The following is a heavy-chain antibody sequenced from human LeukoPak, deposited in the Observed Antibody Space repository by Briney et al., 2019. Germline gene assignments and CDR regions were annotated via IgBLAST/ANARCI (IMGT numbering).Heavy chain of an antibody. CDR3: TKDIQLGGWGHAMDF. CDR2: ISWNSDTR. Sequence: PGRSLRLSCAGSGFTFDDYAMYWVRQAPGKGLEWVSGISWNSDTRGYADSVKGRFTISTDNAKNSLYLQMNSLRDEDTALYFCTKDIQLGGWGHAMDFWGQGTTVTVSS. V-gene: IGHV3-9*01. CDR1: GFTFDDYA. D-gene: IGHD3-16*01. J-gene: IGHJ6*02.